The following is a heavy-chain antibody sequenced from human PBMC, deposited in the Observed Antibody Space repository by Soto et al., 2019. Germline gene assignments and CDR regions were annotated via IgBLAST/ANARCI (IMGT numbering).Heavy chain of an antibody. CDR2: ISGSGGSP. J-gene: IGHJ1*01. Sequence: GGSLRLSCAASGFSFSTYTMSWVRRAPGKGLEWVSAISGSGGSPSYADSVQGRFTISRDNPKKTLYLQMNSLRAEDTAVYYCAKARCTTSNCYVPAYSGQRTLVTVTT. CDR3: AKARCTTSNCYVPAY. D-gene: IGHD2-8*01. CDR1: GFSFSTYT. V-gene: IGHV3-23*01.